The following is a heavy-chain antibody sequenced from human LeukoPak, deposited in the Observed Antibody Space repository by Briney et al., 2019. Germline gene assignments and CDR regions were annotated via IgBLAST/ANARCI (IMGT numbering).Heavy chain of an antibody. D-gene: IGHD4/OR15-4a*01. Sequence: GGSLRLSCAASGFTFSSYSMNWVRQAPGKGLEWVSSISSSSSYIYYADSVKGRFTISRENAKNSLYLQMNSLKTEDTAVYYCTTDEPAAAGTMLTWGQGTLVTVSS. V-gene: IGHV3-21*03. CDR3: TTDEPAAAGTMLT. CDR2: ISSSSSYI. J-gene: IGHJ4*02. CDR1: GFTFSSYS.